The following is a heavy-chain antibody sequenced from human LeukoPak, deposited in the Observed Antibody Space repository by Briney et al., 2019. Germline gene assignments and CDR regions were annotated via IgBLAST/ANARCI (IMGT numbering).Heavy chain of an antibody. Sequence: SQTLLLTCAISGDSASSNSAAKNWIRKSPSRGLEWLGRTYYRSKWYNDYAVSVKSRITINPDTSKNQFSLQLNSVTPEDTAVYYCAREGGELLGVDYWGQGTLVTVSS. V-gene: IGHV6-1*01. CDR2: TYYRSKWYN. CDR3: AREGGELLGVDY. D-gene: IGHD1-26*01. J-gene: IGHJ4*02. CDR1: GDSASSNSAA.